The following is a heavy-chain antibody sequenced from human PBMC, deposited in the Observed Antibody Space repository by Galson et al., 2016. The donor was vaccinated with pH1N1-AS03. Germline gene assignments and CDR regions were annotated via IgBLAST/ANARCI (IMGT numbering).Heavy chain of an antibody. V-gene: IGHV1-46*01. Sequence: SVKVSCKASGYTFTSYYIHWVRQAPGQGREWMGIINPSDGNTNYAQRFQGRVTMTRDTSTSTVYMELSSQRSDDTAVYYCARVSAGLTGYYYAMDVWGQGTTVTVSS. D-gene: IGHD4/OR15-4a*01. CDR2: INPSDGNT. CDR3: ARVSAGLTGYYYAMDV. J-gene: IGHJ6*02. CDR1: GYTFTSYY.